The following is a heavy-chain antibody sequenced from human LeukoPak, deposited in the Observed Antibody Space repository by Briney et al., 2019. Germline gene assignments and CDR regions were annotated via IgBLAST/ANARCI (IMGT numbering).Heavy chain of an antibody. V-gene: IGHV3-9*01. CDR1: GFTFDDYA. CDR3: AKDIQGTILTGSNWFDP. Sequence: GGSLRLSCAASGFTFDDYAMHWVRQAPGKGLEWVSGISWNSGSIGYADSVKGRFTISRDNAKNSLYLQMNSLRAEDTALYYCAKDIQGTILTGSNWFDPWGQGTLVTVSS. D-gene: IGHD3-9*01. J-gene: IGHJ5*02. CDR2: ISWNSGSI.